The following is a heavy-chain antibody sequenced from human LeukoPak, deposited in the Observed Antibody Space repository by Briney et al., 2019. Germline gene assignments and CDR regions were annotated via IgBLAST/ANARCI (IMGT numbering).Heavy chain of an antibody. V-gene: IGHV3-30*18. D-gene: IGHD3-9*01. Sequence: GGSLRLSCAASGFTFSRYGMHWVRQAPGKGLECVALISDDGRKKFYADSVKDRFTISRDDSKNTLYLQMSSLRAEDTAMYYCAKWNEDFLTGYYLDDWGQGTLVTVSS. CDR3: AKWNEDFLTGYYLDD. CDR2: ISDDGRKK. J-gene: IGHJ4*02. CDR1: GFTFSRYG.